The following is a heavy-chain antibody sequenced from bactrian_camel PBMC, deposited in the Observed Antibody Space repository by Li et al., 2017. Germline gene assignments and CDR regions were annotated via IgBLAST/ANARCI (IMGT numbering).Heavy chain of an antibody. J-gene: IGHJ6*01. CDR1: GYTYTRFC. Sequence: VQLVESGGGSVEAGGSLTLSCAASGYTYTRFCMTWGWFRQAPEKELEGVARIENNGSTYYADSVKGRFTISLNNAKNILYLQMDILKPEDRAMYYCAADWYPVPQCPNRRASGFRYWGQGTQVTVS. V-gene: IGHV3S10*01. CDR2: IENNGST. D-gene: IGHD6*01. CDR3: AADWYPVPQCPNRRASGFRY.